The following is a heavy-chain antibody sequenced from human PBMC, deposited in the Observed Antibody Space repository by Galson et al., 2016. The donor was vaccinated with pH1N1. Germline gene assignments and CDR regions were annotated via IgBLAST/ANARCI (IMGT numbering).Heavy chain of an antibody. CDR1: GYTFTSYA. V-gene: IGHV7-4-1*02. Sequence: SVKVSCKASGYTFTSYAMNWVRQAPGQGLEWMGWINTNTGNPTYAQGFTGRFVISLGNSDSTTYLHISSLKAEDTAVYYCASPRPLLRYFDWLSPGGLDCWGQGTLVTFSS. CDR3: ASPRPLLRYFDWLSPGGLDC. J-gene: IGHJ4*02. D-gene: IGHD3-9*01. CDR2: INTNTGNP.